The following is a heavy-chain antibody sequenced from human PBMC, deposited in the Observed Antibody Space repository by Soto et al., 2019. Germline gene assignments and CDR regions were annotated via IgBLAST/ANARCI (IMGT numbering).Heavy chain of an antibody. CDR2: IIPIFGTA. CDR1: GGTFSSYA. V-gene: IGHV1-69*13. CDR3: ARLHPVVLSGYSYGYFDY. J-gene: IGHJ4*02. Sequence: GPSVKVSCKASGGTFSSYAISWVRQAPGQGLEWMGGIIPIFGTANYAQKFQGRVTITADESTSTAYMELSSLRSEDTAVYYCARLHPVVLSGYSYGYFDYWSQGTLVTVSS. D-gene: IGHD5-18*01.